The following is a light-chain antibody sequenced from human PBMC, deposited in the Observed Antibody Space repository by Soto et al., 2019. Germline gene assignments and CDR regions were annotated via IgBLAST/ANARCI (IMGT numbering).Light chain of an antibody. CDR1: QSVSSN. Sequence: EIVMTQSPATLSVSPGERATLSCRASQSVSSNLAWYQQKPGQAPRLLIYGASTRATGIPARFSGSGSGPEFTLTLSSLQSEHFAVYYCQQYNNWPQTFGQGTKVEIK. V-gene: IGKV3-15*01. J-gene: IGKJ1*01. CDR2: GAS. CDR3: QQYNNWPQT.